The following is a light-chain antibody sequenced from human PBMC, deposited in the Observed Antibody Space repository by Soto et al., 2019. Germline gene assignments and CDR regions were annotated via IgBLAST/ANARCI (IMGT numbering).Light chain of an antibody. J-gene: IGLJ2*01. Sequence: QSVLTQPPSASGTPGQRVTISCSGSSSNIGRNTVNWYQQLPGTAPKLLIYSNHQRPSGVPDRFSGSRSGTSASLAISGLQSEDEADYHCATWDDSLNGVVFGGGTKLTVL. CDR3: ATWDDSLNGVV. V-gene: IGLV1-44*01. CDR2: SNH. CDR1: SSNIGRNT.